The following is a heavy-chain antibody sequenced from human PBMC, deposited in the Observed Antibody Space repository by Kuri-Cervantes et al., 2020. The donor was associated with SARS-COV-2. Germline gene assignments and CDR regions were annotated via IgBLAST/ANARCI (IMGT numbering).Heavy chain of an antibody. CDR2: ISWNSGSI. CDR3: AKGGTSSSSLYFQH. D-gene: IGHD6-6*01. CDR1: GFTFSSYG. Sequence: SLKISCAASGFTFSSYGMHWVRQAPGKGLEWVSGISWNSGSIGYADSVKGRFTISRDNAKSSLYLQMNSLRAEDMALYYCAKGGTSSSSLYFQHWGQGTLVTVSS. V-gene: IGHV3-9*03. J-gene: IGHJ1*01.